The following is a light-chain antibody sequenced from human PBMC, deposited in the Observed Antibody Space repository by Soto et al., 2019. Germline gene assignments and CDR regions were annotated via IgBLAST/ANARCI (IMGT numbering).Light chain of an antibody. CDR3: QSYDSSNQV. CDR1: SGSIASNY. Sequence: NFMLTQPHSVSESPGKTVTISCTRSSGSIASNYVQWYQQRPGSVPTTVIFEDNQRPSGVPDRFSGSIDSSSNSASLTISGLKTEDEADSYCQSYDSSNQVFGGGTKLTVL. J-gene: IGLJ3*02. CDR2: EDN. V-gene: IGLV6-57*04.